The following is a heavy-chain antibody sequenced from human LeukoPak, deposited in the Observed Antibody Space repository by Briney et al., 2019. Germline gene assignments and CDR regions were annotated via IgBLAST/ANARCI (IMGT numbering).Heavy chain of an antibody. CDR3: ARDRYYSPTRYYYYMDV. CDR2: INPNSGGT. CDR1: GYTFTGYY. J-gene: IGHJ6*03. Sequence: ASVKVSCKASGYTFTGYYMHWVRQAPGQGLEWMGWINPNSGGTNYAQKFQGRVTMTRDTSISTAYMELSMLRSDDTDVYYGARDRYYSPTRYYYYMDVRGKGTTVTIPS. D-gene: IGHD3-22*01. V-gene: IGHV1-2*02.